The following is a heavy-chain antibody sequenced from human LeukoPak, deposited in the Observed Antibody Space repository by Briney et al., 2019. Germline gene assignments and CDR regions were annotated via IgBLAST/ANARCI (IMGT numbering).Heavy chain of an antibody. V-gene: IGHV3-7*01. CDR1: GFTFSSYW. CDR3: ARGTITMIRHDFDY. J-gene: IGHJ4*02. D-gene: IGHD3-22*01. Sequence: GGSLRLSCAASGFTFSSYWMSWVRQAPGKALEWVANIKQDGSDKYYVDSVKGRFTISRDNARNSLYLQMNSLRAEDTAVYYCARGTITMIRHDFDYWGQGTLVTVSS. CDR2: IKQDGSDK.